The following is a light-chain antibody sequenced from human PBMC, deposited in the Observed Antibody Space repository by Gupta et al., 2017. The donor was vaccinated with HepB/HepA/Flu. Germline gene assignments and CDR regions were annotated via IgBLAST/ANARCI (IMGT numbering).Light chain of an antibody. Sequence: DVVMNQSPLSLPVTPGEPASISCRSSQSLLHSNGYNYLDWYLQKPGQSPQLLIYLGSNRASGVPDRFSGSGSGTECTLKISRVEAEDVGVYYCMTALQKPQTFGQGTTVEIK. CDR2: LGS. V-gene: IGKV2-28*01. CDR3: MTALQKPQT. CDR1: QSLLHSNGYNY. J-gene: IGKJ1*01.